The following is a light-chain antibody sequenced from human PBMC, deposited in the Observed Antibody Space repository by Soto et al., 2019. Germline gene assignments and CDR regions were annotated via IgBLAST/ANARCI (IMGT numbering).Light chain of an antibody. J-gene: IGKJ5*01. CDR3: QHADSFPLIT. V-gene: IGKV1-12*01. CDR1: EDISTW. Sequence: DIQMTQFPSSVSASVGERVTITCRSSEDISTWLAWYQQKPGKAPKLLIYAASSLQSGVPSRFSGSGSGTDFTLTISSLQPEDFATYYCQHADSFPLITFGQGTRLEIK. CDR2: AAS.